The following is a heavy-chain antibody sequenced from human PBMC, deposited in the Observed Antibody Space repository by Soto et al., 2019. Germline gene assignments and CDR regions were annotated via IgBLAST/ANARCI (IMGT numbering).Heavy chain of an antibody. D-gene: IGHD6-19*01. Sequence: PSETLSLTCTVSGGSISSSSYYWGWIRHPPGKGLEWIGSIYYSGSTYYNPSLKSRVTISVDTSKNQFSLKLSSVTAADTAVYYCARSSLGSGWPTRDYWGQGTLVTVSS. J-gene: IGHJ4*02. CDR2: IYYSGST. V-gene: IGHV4-39*01. CDR1: GGSISSSSYY. CDR3: ARSSLGSGWPTRDY.